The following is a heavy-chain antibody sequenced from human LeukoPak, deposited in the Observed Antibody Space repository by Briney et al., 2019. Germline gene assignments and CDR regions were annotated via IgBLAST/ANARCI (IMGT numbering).Heavy chain of an antibody. D-gene: IGHD1-26*01. Sequence: SETLSLTCTVSGGSISSSSYYWGWIRQPPGKGLEWIGSIYYSGSTYYNPSLKSRVTISVDTSKNQFSLKLSSVTAADTAVYYCARENYSGSYLEYWGQGTLVTVSS. CDR3: ARENYSGSYLEY. J-gene: IGHJ4*02. CDR1: GGSISSSSYY. V-gene: IGHV4-39*07. CDR2: IYYSGST.